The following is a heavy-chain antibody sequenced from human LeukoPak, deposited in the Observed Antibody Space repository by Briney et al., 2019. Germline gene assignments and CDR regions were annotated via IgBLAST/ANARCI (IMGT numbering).Heavy chain of an antibody. V-gene: IGHV3-74*03. CDR1: GFTFSSYW. Sequence: GGSLRLSCAASGFTFSSYWMHWVRQAPGKGLVWVSRINSDGSSTKYADSVKGRFTISRDNAKNTLYVQMNNLRAEDTAVYYCARVDPKAPGDYSWGRGTLVTVSS. CDR2: INSDGSST. CDR3: ARVDPKAPGDYS. J-gene: IGHJ4*02. D-gene: IGHD2-2*03.